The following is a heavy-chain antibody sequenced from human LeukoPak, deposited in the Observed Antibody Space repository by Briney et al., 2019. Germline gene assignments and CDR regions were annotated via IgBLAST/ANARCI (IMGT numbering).Heavy chain of an antibody. CDR1: GGSISSSSYY. J-gene: IGHJ4*02. CDR3: ARWLLWFGEWH. Sequence: SETLSLTCTVPGGSISSSSYYWGWIRQPPGKGLEWIGSIYYSGSTYYNPSLKSRVTISVDTSKNQFSLKLSSVTAADTAVYYCARWLLWFGEWHWGQGTLVTVSS. CDR2: IYYSGST. D-gene: IGHD3-10*01. V-gene: IGHV4-39*01.